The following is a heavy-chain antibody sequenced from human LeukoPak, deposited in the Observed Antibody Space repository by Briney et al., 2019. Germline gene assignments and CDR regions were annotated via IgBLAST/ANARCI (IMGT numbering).Heavy chain of an antibody. Sequence: GGSLRLSCAASGFTFSSDSMNSVRQAPGKGLEWVSSISSSSSYIYYADSVKGRFTISRDNAKNSLYLQMNSLRAEDTAVYYCARLSYTANFDYWGQGALVTVSS. CDR2: ISSSSSYI. CDR1: GFTFSSDS. V-gene: IGHV3-21*01. D-gene: IGHD2-2*02. J-gene: IGHJ4*02. CDR3: ARLSYTANFDY.